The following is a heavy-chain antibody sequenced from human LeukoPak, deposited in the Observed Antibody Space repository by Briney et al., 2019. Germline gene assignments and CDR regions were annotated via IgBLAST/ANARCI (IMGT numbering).Heavy chain of an antibody. J-gene: IGHJ4*02. V-gene: IGHV4-39*01. CDR2: IYYSGRT. CDR1: GGSISSSSYY. CDR3: ARPEWELLILNY. Sequence: SETLSLTYTVSGGSISSSSYYWGWIRQPPGTGLGWIGSIYYSGRTSYNPSLKSRVTISVDTSKNQFSLKLTSVTAADTAVYYCARPEWELLILNYWGQGTLVTVSS. D-gene: IGHD1-26*01.